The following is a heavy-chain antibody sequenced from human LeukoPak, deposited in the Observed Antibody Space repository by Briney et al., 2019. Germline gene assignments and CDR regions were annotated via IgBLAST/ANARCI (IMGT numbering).Heavy chain of an antibody. D-gene: IGHD5-12*01. V-gene: IGHV1-2*06. CDR1: GYTFTGYY. J-gene: IGHJ4*02. CDR2: INPIHGEA. CDR3: ARAASGYDYEDY. Sequence: ASVKVSCKASGYTFTGYYMHWVRQAPGQGLEWVGRINPIHGEANYAQRVQGRVTMTRDTSISTAYMELSRLTSDDTAVYYCARAASGYDYEDYWGQGTLVTVSS.